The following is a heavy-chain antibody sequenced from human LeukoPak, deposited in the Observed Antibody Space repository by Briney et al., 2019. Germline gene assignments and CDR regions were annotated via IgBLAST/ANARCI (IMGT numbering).Heavy chain of an antibody. Sequence: SETLSLTCTVSGYSISSGYYWGWIRQPPGKGLEWIGSIYHSGSTYYNPSLKSRVTISVDTSKNQFSLKLSSVTAADTAVYYCARLGGGAAAGQYDAFDIWGQGTMVTVSS. V-gene: IGHV4-38-2*02. CDR2: IYHSGST. J-gene: IGHJ3*02. CDR3: ARLGGGAAAGQYDAFDI. CDR1: GYSISSGYY. D-gene: IGHD6-13*01.